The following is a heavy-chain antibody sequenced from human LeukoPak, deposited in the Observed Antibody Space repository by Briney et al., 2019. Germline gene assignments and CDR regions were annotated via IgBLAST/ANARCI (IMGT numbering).Heavy chain of an antibody. V-gene: IGHV1-2*02. CDR1: GYSFTGYY. CDR3: TSPLRYIDY. J-gene: IGHJ4*02. D-gene: IGHD3-9*01. CDR2: INSGSGAT. Sequence: ASVKVSCKASGYSFTGYYMHWVRQAPGQGLEWMGWINSGSGATSYAQKSQGRVTMTRDTSIRTAYMELSSLKSDDTAVYYCTSPLRYIDYWGQGTLVTVSS.